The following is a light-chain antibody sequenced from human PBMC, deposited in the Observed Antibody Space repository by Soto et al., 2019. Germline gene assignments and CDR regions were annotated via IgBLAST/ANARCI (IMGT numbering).Light chain of an antibody. J-gene: IGKJ1*01. CDR3: QHYNSYSEA. CDR1: QSVSTN. V-gene: IGKV3D-15*01. CDR2: FAS. Sequence: VMTQSPATLSVSPGERAALSCRASQSVSTNLAWYQQKPGQPPRLLIYFASNRATGIPDRFSGSGSGTEFTLTISSLQPDDFATYYCQHYNSYSEAFGQGTKVDIK.